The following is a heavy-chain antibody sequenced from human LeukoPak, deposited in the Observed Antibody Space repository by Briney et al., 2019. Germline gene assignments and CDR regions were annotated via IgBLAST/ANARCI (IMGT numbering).Heavy chain of an antibody. V-gene: IGHV3-7*01. Sequence: GGSLRLSCAASGFTVSSYGISCVRQAPGEGLEWVTKIKQDGREKYYVDSVKGRFTISRDNAKNSLYLQMNRLRAEDTAAYYCARTRGCSSTSCYYTPYYFDYWGQGTLVTVSS. J-gene: IGHJ4*02. D-gene: IGHD2-2*01. CDR2: IKQDGREK. CDR1: GFTVSSYG. CDR3: ARTRGCSSTSCYYTPYYFDY.